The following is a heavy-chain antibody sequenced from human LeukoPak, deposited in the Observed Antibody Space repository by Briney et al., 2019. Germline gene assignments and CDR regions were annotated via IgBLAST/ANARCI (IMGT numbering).Heavy chain of an antibody. CDR3: ARRYYGSGSPSY. J-gene: IGHJ4*02. V-gene: IGHV4-39*07. D-gene: IGHD3-10*01. Sequence: SSETLSLTCTVSGGSISSGPYYWGWIRQPPGKGLEWIGNIYYGENTYYNPSLKSRVTISVDTSKNQFSLKLSSVTAADTAVYYCARRYYGSGSPSYWGQGTLVTVSS. CDR2: IYYGENT. CDR1: GGSISSGPYY.